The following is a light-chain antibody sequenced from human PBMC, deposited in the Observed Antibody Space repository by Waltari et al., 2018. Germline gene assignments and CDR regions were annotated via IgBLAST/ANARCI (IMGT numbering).Light chain of an antibody. V-gene: IGKV2-30*01. J-gene: IGKJ4*01. CDR2: KVS. CDR3: MQGSYWPDT. CDR1: QSLVYSDGNTY. Sequence: DVVMTQSPLSLPVTLGQPASISCRSSQSLVYSDGNTYLNWFQQRPGQSPRRLIYKVSNRDSGVPDRVSGSGSGTDFTLKISRVEAEDVGVYYCMQGSYWPDTFGGGTKVGIK.